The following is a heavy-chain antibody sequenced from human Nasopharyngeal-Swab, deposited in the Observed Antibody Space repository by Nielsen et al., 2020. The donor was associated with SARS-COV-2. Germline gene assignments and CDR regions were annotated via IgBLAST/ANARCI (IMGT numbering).Heavy chain of an antibody. CDR2: MNPNSGNT. CDR1: GYTFTSYD. CDR3: ARGPWACGGYVSYYYGMDV. V-gene: IGHV1-8*01. Sequence: ASVKVSCKASGYTFTSYDINWVRQATGQGLEWMGWMNPNSGNTGYAQKFQGRVTMTRNTSISTAYMELSSLRSEDTAVYYCARGPWACGGYVSYYYGMDVWGQGTTVTVSS. D-gene: IGHD5-12*01. J-gene: IGHJ6*02.